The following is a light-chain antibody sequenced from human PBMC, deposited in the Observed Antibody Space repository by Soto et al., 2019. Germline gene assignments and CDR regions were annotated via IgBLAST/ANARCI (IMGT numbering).Light chain of an antibody. CDR3: SSYTSSSTWV. CDR2: EVR. Sequence: QSALTQPASVSGSPGQSITISCTGTSSDVGGYDYVSWYQQQPGKAPKLMIYEVRNRPSGVSDRFSGSRSGNTASLTISGLQAEDESDYYCSSYTSSSTWVFGGGTKLTVL. V-gene: IGLV2-14*01. J-gene: IGLJ3*02. CDR1: SSDVGGYDY.